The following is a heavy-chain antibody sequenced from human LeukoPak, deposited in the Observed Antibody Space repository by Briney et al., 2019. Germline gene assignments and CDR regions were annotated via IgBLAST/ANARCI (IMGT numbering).Heavy chain of an antibody. Sequence: GGSLRLSCAASGFTFSDYWIHWVRQAPGKGLVWVSRINTDGSITNYADSVKGRFSISRDNAKNTLYLQMSSLRAEDTAVHYCARDRGPRTGFMVREAYDYWGQGTLVTVSS. V-gene: IGHV3-74*01. CDR3: ARDRGPRTGFMVREAYDY. J-gene: IGHJ4*02. D-gene: IGHD3-10*01. CDR2: INTDGSIT. CDR1: GFTFSDYW.